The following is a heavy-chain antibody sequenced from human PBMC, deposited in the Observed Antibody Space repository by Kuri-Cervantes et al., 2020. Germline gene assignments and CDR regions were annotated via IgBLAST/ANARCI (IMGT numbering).Heavy chain of an antibody. V-gene: IGHV3-7*04. CDR1: GFTFSSYA. D-gene: IGHD2/OR15-2a*01. Sequence: GESLKTSCAASGFTFSSYAMNWVRQAPGKGLEWVANIKQDGSEKYYVDSVKGRFTISRDNAKNSLYLQMNSLRAEDTAVYYCAREVLFYYYYYMDVWGKGTTVTVSS. CDR3: AREVLFYYYYYMDV. CDR2: IKQDGSEK. J-gene: IGHJ6*03.